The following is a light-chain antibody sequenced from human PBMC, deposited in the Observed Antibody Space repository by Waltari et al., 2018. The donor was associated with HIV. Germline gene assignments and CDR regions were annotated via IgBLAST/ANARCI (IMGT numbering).Light chain of an antibody. J-gene: IGLJ2*01. CDR3: CSYAASRSVV. CDR2: EVT. CDR1: SSDVGNDKL. Sequence: QSALAQPAPVSDSPGQSLTIHCTGTSSDVGNDKLVSWDQQHPGKVPKPIIYEVTKRPSGVSNRFSGSKSGNTASLTISGLQAEDEADYYCCSYAASRSVVFGGGTKLTVL. V-gene: IGLV2-23*02.